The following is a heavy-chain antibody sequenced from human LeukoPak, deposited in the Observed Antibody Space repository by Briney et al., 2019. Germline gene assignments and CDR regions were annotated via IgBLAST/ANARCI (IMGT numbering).Heavy chain of an antibody. J-gene: IGHJ4*02. CDR1: GFTFSSYW. CDR3: AKDLGSYGPGTGFDY. CDR2: INSDGSST. Sequence: GGSLRLSCAASGFTFSSYWMHWVRQAPGKGLVWVSRINSDGSSTSYADSVKGRFTISRDNSKNTLYLQMNSLRVEDTAVYYCAKDLGSYGPGTGFDYWGQGTLVTVSS. D-gene: IGHD5-18*01. V-gene: IGHV3-74*01.